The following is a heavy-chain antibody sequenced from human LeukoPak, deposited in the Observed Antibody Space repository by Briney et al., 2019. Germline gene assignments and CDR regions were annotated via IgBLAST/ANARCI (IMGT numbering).Heavy chain of an antibody. CDR3: ARGPTYGAYYMYFHD. CDR1: GVSISTYY. Sequence: PSETLSLTCTVSGVSISTYYWSWIRQHPGKGLEWIGYISDVGSNDYNPSLKGRVTISVDTSKNQFSLRLSSVTAADTAVYYCARGPTYGAYYMYFHDWGQGTLVTVSS. V-gene: IGHV4-59*08. D-gene: IGHD4-17*01. J-gene: IGHJ1*01. CDR2: ISDVGSN.